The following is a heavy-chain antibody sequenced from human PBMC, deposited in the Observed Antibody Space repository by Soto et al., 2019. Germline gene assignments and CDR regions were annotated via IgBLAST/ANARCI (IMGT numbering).Heavy chain of an antibody. CDR2: ISYDGSNK. Sequence: QGHLVESGGGVVQPGRSLRLYSAASGFTFSTYGMHWVRQAPGKGLEWVAVISYDGSNKYYADSVKGRFTISRDNSKNTLYLQMNSLRAEDTVVYYCAKDAGSPRPFDSWGQGTLVTVSS. CDR3: AKDAGSPRPFDS. V-gene: IGHV3-30*18. CDR1: GFTFSTYG. D-gene: IGHD6-13*01. J-gene: IGHJ4*02.